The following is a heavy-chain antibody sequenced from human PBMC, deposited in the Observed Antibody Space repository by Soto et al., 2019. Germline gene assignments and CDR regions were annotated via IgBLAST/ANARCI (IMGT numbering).Heavy chain of an antibody. CDR2: NNFRDDP. D-gene: IGHD6-19*01. CDR3: ARLRTVPLISVSDF. Sequence: QVQLQASGPGQVKPSETLSLTCTVSGDSISSTTYYWGWNRRTPGEGLERIGINNFRDDPDYNPSLQSRVTISVDSSRSPFSLNLTSMTFASTAVYFCARLRTVPLISVSDFWGQGTLVTVSS. CDR1: GDSISSTTYY. V-gene: IGHV4-39*01. J-gene: IGHJ4*02.